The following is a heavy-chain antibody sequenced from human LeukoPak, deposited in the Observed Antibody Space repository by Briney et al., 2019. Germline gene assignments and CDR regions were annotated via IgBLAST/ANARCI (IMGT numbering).Heavy chain of an antibody. CDR3: ARARRYCSSTSCYTCCYYGMDV. CDR2: IYYSGST. J-gene: IGHJ6*02. D-gene: IGHD2-2*02. V-gene: IGHV4-59*12. Sequence: SETLSLTCTVSGGSISSYYWSWIRQPPGKGLEWIGYIYYSGSTNYNPSLKSRVTISVDTSKNQFSLKLSSVTAADTAVYYCARARRYCSSTSCYTCCYYGMDVWGQGTTVTVSS. CDR1: GGSISSYY.